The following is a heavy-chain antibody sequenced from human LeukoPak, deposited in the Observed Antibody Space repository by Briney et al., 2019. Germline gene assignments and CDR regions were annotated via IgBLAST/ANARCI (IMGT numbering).Heavy chain of an antibody. J-gene: IGHJ5*02. D-gene: IGHD3-16*01. CDR2: IYSGGST. V-gene: IGHV3-53*04. CDR3: ARARRGYNWFDP. CDR1: GFTFSSYA. Sequence: GGSLRLSCAASGFTFSSYAMSWVRQAPGKGLEWVSVIYSGGSTYYADSVKGRFTISRHNSKNTLYLQMNSLRAEDTAVYYCARARRGYNWFDPWGQGTLVTVSS.